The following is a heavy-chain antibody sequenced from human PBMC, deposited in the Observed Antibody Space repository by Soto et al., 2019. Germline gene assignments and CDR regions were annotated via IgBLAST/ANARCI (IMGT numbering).Heavy chain of an antibody. V-gene: IGHV3-21*01. CDR2: ISSSSSYI. CDR1: GFTFSSYN. CDR3: ARVHYYDSSAYYL. J-gene: IGHJ4*02. Sequence: GGSLRLSCAASGFTFSSYNMNWVRQAPGKGLEWVSSISSSSSYIYYADSVKGRFTISRDNAKNSLYLQMSSLRAEDTAVYYCARVHYYDSSAYYLWGQGTLVTFSS. D-gene: IGHD3-22*01.